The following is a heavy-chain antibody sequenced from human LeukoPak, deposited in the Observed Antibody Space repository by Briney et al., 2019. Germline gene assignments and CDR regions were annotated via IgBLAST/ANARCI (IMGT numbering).Heavy chain of an antibody. D-gene: IGHD1-26*01. CDR3: ARETTNRVGATVY. V-gene: IGHV1-46*01. Sequence: ASVRVFCKASGYTFGSYYVQWMRQAPGQWLEWMGIINPSGGSTSYAQTFQGRVTMTRDTSTSTVYMELSSLRSEDTAVYYCARETTNRVGATVYWGQGTLVTVSS. J-gene: IGHJ4*02. CDR2: INPSGGST. CDR1: GYTFGSYY.